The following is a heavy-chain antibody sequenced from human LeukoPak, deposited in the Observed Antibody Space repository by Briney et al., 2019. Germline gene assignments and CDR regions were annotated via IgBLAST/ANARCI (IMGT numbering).Heavy chain of an antibody. CDR3: AKGRMVYAYYYYYGMDV. CDR1: GFTFDDYA. Sequence: GGSLRLSCAASGFTFDDYAMHWVRQAPGKGLGWFPVIGWNSGSIGYADSVKGRFTISRDNAKNSLYLQMNSLRAEDTALYYCAKGRMVYAYYYYYGMDVWGQGTTVTVSS. V-gene: IGHV3-9*01. CDR2: IGWNSGSI. J-gene: IGHJ6*02. D-gene: IGHD2-8*01.